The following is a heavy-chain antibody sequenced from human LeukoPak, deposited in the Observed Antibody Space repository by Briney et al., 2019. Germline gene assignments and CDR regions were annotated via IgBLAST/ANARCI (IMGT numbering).Heavy chain of an antibody. CDR1: GFTFDDYA. CDR3: AKGSSSGLDY. Sequence: GRSLRLSCAASGFTFDDYAMSWVRQAPGKGLEWVSAISGSGGSTYYADSVKGRFTISRDNSKNTLYLQMNSLRAEDTAVYYCAKGSSSGLDYWGQGTLVTVSS. CDR2: ISGSGGST. V-gene: IGHV3-23*01. D-gene: IGHD6-19*01. J-gene: IGHJ4*02.